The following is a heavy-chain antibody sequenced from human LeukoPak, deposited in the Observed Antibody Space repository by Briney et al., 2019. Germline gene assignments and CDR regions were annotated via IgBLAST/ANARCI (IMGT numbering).Heavy chain of an antibody. J-gene: IGHJ4*02. V-gene: IGHV4-39*01. CDR1: GGSISSSSYY. CDR3: ARHSSGWQCALGY. Sequence: SETLSLTCTVSGGSISSSSYYWGWIRQPPGKGLEWIGSIYYSGSTYYNPSLKSRVTISVDTSKNQFSLKLSSVTAADTAVYYCARHSSGWQCALGYWGQGTLVTVSS. CDR2: IYYSGST. D-gene: IGHD6-19*01.